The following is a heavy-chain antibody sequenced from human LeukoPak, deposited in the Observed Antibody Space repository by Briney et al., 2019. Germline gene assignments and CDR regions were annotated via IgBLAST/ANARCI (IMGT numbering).Heavy chain of an antibody. J-gene: IGHJ4*02. CDR2: ISVYNGNT. D-gene: IGHD3-3*01. CDR3: ARVADFWSGYYPFGY. V-gene: IGHV1-18*01. Sequence: GASVKVSCKASGYTFTSYGISWVRQAPGQGLEWMGWISVYNGNTNYAQKLQGRVTMTTDTSTNTAYMELSSLRSEDTAVYYCARVADFWSGYYPFGYWGQGTLVTVSS. CDR1: GYTFTSYG.